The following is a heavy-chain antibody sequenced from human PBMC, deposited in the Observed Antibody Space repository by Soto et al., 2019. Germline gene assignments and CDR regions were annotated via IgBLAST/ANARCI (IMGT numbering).Heavy chain of an antibody. Sequence: SETLSLTCTFSGGSLSSTNYYWGWIRQPPGKGLEWIGTIHYSGSTYYNPSLKSRVTISVDSSKNQFSLRLSSETAADTAFYYCARRTSNYYDTSGPYDYWGQGTLVTVSS. CDR3: ARRTSNYYDTSGPYDY. CDR2: IHYSGST. J-gene: IGHJ4*02. D-gene: IGHD3-22*01. V-gene: IGHV4-39*01. CDR1: GGSLSSTNYY.